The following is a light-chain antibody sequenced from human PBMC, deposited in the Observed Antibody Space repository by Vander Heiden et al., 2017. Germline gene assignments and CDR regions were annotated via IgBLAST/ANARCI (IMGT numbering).Light chain of an antibody. V-gene: IGKV3-11*01. Sequence: EIVLTQSPATLPSSPGERVTLSCRASQSVGSYLAWYQQKPFLAPRILIYDASNRAPGIPARFSATGYGTDFTRTISIRESEDFAVYYCQQRGTWPPSSFGQEAKMG. J-gene: IGKJ2*03. CDR2: DAS. CDR1: QSVGSY. CDR3: QQRGTWPPSS.